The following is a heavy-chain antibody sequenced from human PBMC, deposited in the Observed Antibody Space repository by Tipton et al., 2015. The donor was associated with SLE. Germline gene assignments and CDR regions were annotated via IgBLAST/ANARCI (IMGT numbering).Heavy chain of an antibody. D-gene: IGHD4-17*01. CDR2: ISAYNGNT. Sequence: QSGAEVKKPGASVKVSCKASGYTFTSYGISWVRQAPGQGLEWMGWISAYNGNTNYAQKLQGRVTMTTDTSTSTAYMELRSLRSDDTAVYYCARDSKTVTTDYYYYYGMDVWGQGTTVTVSS. J-gene: IGHJ6*02. CDR1: GYTFTSYG. V-gene: IGHV1-18*01. CDR3: ARDSKTVTTDYYYYYGMDV.